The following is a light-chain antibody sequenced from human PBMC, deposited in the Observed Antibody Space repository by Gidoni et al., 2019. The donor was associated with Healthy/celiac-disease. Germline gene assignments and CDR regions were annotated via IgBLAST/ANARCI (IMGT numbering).Light chain of an antibody. CDR1: QSVSSY. V-gene: IGKV3-11*01. J-gene: IGKJ4*01. CDR3: QQRSNWLT. Sequence: EIVLTQSPATLSLSPAERATLSCRASQSVSSYLARYQQKPGQAPRLLIYDASNRATGIPARFSGSGSGTDFTLTISSLEPEDCAVYYCQQRSNWLTFGGGTKVEIK. CDR2: DAS.